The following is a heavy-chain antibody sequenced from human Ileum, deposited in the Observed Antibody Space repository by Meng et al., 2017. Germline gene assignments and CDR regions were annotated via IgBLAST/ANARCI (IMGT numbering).Heavy chain of an antibody. V-gene: IGHV3-23*01. CDR1: GFTFSSYA. CDR3: AKVLSTVRYYWYGMDV. CDR2: ISDSTGDT. D-gene: IGHD4-11*01. J-gene: IGHJ6*02. Sequence: GESLKISCAASGFTFSSYAMKWVRQAPGKGLEWVSGISDSTGDTYYADYVKGRFTISRDNSKNTLYLQMNSLRAEDTAVYYCAKVLSTVRYYWYGMDVWGQGTTVTVSS.